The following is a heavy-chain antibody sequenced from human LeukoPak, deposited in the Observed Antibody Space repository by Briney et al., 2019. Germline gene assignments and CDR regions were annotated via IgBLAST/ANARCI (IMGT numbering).Heavy chain of an antibody. CDR2: IYHSGST. Sequence: SQTLSLTCTVSGGSISSGGYYWSWIRQPPGKGLEWIGYIYHSGSTYYNPSLKSRVTILVDRSKNQFSLKLSSVTAADTAVYYCARERRTGGEGLFDYWGQGTLVTVSS. CDR1: GGSISSGGYY. D-gene: IGHD7-27*01. J-gene: IGHJ4*02. V-gene: IGHV4-30-2*01. CDR3: ARERRTGGEGLFDY.